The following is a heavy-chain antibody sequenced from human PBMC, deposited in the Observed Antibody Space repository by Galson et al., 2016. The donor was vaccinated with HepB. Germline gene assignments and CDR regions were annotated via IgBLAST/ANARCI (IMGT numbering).Heavy chain of an antibody. CDR2: VDASGST. V-gene: IGHV4-61*02. CDR3: AREGRSYYRNWFDP. Sequence: TLSLTCTVSGGSISTIDYFWSWIRQPAGQGLEWIGRVDASGSTNYNPSLKGRVTILLDTSKNQISLESTSVTAADTAVYFCAREGRSYYRNWFDPWGQGILVTVSS. CDR1: GGSISTIDYF. J-gene: IGHJ5*02. D-gene: IGHD3-10*01.